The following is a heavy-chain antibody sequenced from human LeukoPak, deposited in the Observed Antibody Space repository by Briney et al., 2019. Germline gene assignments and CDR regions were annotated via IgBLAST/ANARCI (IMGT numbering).Heavy chain of an antibody. D-gene: IGHD6-13*01. CDR1: GYTFASYL. J-gene: IGHJ4*02. Sequence: GESLKISCKGSGYTFASYLIGWVRQVPGKGLEWMGIIYPGDSDTRYSPSFQGQVTISADKSISTAYLQWSSLKASDTAMYYCVRISSTWYGDYWGQGTLVTVSP. V-gene: IGHV5-51*01. CDR2: IYPGDSDT. CDR3: VRISSTWYGDY.